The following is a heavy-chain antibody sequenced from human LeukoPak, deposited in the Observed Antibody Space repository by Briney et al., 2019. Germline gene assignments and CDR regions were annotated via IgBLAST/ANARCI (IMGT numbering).Heavy chain of an antibody. V-gene: IGHV4-34*01. D-gene: IGHD6-13*01. CDR2: INHSGST. CDR1: GGSFSGYY. J-gene: IGHJ4*02. Sequence: SETLSLTCAVYGGSFSGYYWSWIRQPPRKGLEWIGEINHSGSTNYNPSLKSRVTISVDTSKNQFSLKLSSVTAADTAVYYCARGPSGAAAAKTGVDYWGQGTLVTVSS. CDR3: ARGPSGAAAAKTGVDY.